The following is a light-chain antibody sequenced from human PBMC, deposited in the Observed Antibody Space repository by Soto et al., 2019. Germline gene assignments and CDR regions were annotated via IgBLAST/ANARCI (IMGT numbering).Light chain of an antibody. J-gene: IGLJ1*01. Sequence: QSVLTQPASVSGSPGQSITISCTGTSSDVGGYDFVSWYQQHPGKAPKLMIYEVSNRPSGVSNRFSGSKSGNTASLTISGLHTEDEADYYCSSYTGSSSLDVFGTGTKLTVL. V-gene: IGLV2-14*01. CDR2: EVS. CDR1: SSDVGGYDF. CDR3: SSYTGSSSLDV.